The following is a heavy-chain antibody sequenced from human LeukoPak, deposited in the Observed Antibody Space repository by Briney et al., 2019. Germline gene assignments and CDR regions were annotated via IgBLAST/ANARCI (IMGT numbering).Heavy chain of an antibody. Sequence: GGSLRLSCAASGFTFNNYAMAWVRQAPGKGLEWVSGSSGSGGSTFYSVKGRFTISRDNSKNTLFLQMNRLRAEDTAIYYCAKAGEYCPDGSCYSENYYFDYWDQGTLVTVSS. CDR2: SSGSGGST. D-gene: IGHD2-15*01. J-gene: IGHJ4*02. CDR3: AKAGEYCPDGSCYSENYYFDY. CDR1: GFTFNNYA. V-gene: IGHV3-23*01.